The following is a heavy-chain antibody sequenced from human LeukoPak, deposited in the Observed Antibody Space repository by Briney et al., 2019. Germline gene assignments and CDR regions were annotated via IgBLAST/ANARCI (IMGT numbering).Heavy chain of an antibody. CDR2: ISDSGVGT. CDR1: GFTFINYA. V-gene: IGHV3-23*01. Sequence: GRSPRLSCAASGFTFINYAMSWVRHAPGDWLELVSGISDSGVGTYSAECVKGRFTISRENSKTTLYLQMSSLRAEETAVYYCAKCITWNTHYPIDYWGQGTLVSVSS. CDR3: AKCITWNTHYPIDY. D-gene: IGHD3-16*01. J-gene: IGHJ4*02.